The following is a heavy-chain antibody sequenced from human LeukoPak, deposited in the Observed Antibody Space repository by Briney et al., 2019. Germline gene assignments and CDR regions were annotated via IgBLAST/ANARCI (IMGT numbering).Heavy chain of an antibody. CDR1: GGSISSYY. Sequence: SETLSLTCTVSGGSISSYYWSWIRQPPGKGLEWIGYIYYSGSTNYNPSLKSRVTISVDTSKNQFSLKLSSATAADTAVYYCARAAVRGARFDPWGQGTLVTVSS. D-gene: IGHD3-10*01. CDR3: ARAAVRGARFDP. J-gene: IGHJ5*02. CDR2: IYYSGST. V-gene: IGHV4-59*01.